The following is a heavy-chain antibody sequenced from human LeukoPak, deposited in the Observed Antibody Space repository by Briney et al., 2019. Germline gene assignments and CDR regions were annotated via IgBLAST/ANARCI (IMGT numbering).Heavy chain of an antibody. D-gene: IGHD4-17*01. CDR1: GGTFSSYA. Sequence: ASVKVSCKASGGTFSSYAISWVRQAPGQGLEWMGGIIPIFGTANYAQKFQGRVTITADESTSTAYTELSSLRSEDTAVYYCARVGRGYGDYVYYYGMDVWGQGTTVTVSS. V-gene: IGHV1-69*13. CDR3: ARVGRGYGDYVYYYGMDV. J-gene: IGHJ6*02. CDR2: IIPIFGTA.